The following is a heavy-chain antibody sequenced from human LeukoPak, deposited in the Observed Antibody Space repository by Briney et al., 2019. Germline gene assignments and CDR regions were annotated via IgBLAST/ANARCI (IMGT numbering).Heavy chain of an antibody. D-gene: IGHD5-18*01. Sequence: SETLSLTCPVAGGSISSSSYYWGWIRQPPGKGLEWIGSIYYSGSTYYNPSLKSLVTISVDTSKHQFSLKLSSVTAADTAVYYCARVDTADAFDIWGQGTMVTVSS. J-gene: IGHJ3*02. CDR1: GGSISSSSYY. V-gene: IGHV4-39*01. CDR3: ARVDTADAFDI. CDR2: IYYSGST.